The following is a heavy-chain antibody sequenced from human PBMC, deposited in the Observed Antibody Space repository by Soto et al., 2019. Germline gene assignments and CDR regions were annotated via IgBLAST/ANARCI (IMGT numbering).Heavy chain of an antibody. V-gene: IGHV4-39*01. CDR1: GGSISSSSYY. J-gene: IGHJ6*02. CDR2: IYYSGST. Sequence: SETLSLTCTVSGGSISSSSYYWGWIRQPPGKGLEWIGSIYYSGSTYYNPSLKSRVTISVDTSKNQFSLKLSSVTAADTAVYYCARSEMVYATHYYYYGMDVWGQGTTVTVSS. CDR3: ARSEMVYATHYYYYGMDV. D-gene: IGHD2-8*01.